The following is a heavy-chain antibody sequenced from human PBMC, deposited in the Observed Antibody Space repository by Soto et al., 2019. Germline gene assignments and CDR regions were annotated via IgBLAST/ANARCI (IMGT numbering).Heavy chain of an antibody. CDR1: GGTFTYYG. V-gene: IGHV1-69*01. J-gene: IGHJ5*02. D-gene: IGHD3-22*01. CDR2: LIPIIGPA. Sequence: QVQLLQSGAEVKRPGSSVKLSCKASGGTFTYYGISWVRQAPGQGLEWMGGLIPIIGPATYAQKFQGRVTITADQSTSTAYMELSSLGSEDTALYYCARDLGTTIAGPPRRETYGGLDPWGQGTLVTVSS. CDR3: ARDLGTTIAGPPRRETYGGLDP.